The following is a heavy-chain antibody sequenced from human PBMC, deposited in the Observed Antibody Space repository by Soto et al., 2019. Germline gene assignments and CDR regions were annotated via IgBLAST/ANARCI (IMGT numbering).Heavy chain of an antibody. CDR3: ARRTVYDWFDP. CDR2: MFYTGTP. D-gene: IGHD1-20*01. J-gene: IGHJ5*02. CDR1: DVSIRSGEYY. Sequence: TLSHTCYVSDVSIRSGEYYWSWIRPPRGQCVEWIGNMFYTGTPYYNPSLKSRITISVDTSKNQFSLKLSSVTAADTAVYYCARRTVYDWFDPWGQGNLVTASS. V-gene: IGHV4-30-4*01.